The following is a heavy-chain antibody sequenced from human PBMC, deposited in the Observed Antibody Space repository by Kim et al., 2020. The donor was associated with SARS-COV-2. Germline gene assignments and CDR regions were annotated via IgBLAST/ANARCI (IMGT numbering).Heavy chain of an antibody. CDR1: GGSISSSSNY. Sequence: SETLSLICTVSGGSISSSSNYWGWIRQPPGKGLEWIGSIYYSGSTYYNPSLKSRVTISVDTSKNQFSLKLNSVTAADTAVYYCARDRGIGWYYFDYWGQGTLVTVSS. CDR2: IYYSGST. CDR3: ARDRGIGWYYFDY. J-gene: IGHJ4*02. V-gene: IGHV4-39*07. D-gene: IGHD6-19*01.